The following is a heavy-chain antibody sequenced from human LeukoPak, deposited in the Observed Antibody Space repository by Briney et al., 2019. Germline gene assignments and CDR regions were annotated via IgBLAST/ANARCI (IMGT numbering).Heavy chain of an antibody. Sequence: GGSLRLSCAASGFTFSDYYMSWIRQAPGKGLEWVSYISSSGSTIYYADSVKGRFTISRDNAKNSLYLQMNSLRAEDTAVYYCAKDHVGTWSALDYWGQGTLVTVSS. CDR3: AKDHVGTWSALDY. V-gene: IGHV3-11*04. CDR1: GFTFSDYY. CDR2: ISSSGSTI. D-gene: IGHD6-13*01. J-gene: IGHJ4*02.